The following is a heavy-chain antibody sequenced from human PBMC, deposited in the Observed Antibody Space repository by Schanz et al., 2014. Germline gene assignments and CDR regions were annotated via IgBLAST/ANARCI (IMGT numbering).Heavy chain of an antibody. CDR3: ARDGYSVVVISPTESFDI. CDR2: VSRSTPDI. J-gene: IGHJ3*02. CDR1: GFIVRSNY. V-gene: IGHV3-11*06. D-gene: IGHD2-21*01. Sequence: QVQVVQSGGGLVKPGGSLRLSCAVSGFIVRSNYMTWVRQAPGKGLEWVSYVSRSTPDIYYADSVKGRFTMSRDNSRNTLYLQMNSLRAEDTAVYYCARDGYSVVVISPTESFDIWGQGTMVTVSP.